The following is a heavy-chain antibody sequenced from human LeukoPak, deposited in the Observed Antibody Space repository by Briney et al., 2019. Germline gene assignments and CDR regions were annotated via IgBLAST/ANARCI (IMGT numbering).Heavy chain of an antibody. CDR1: GFTFSSYA. V-gene: IGHV3-23*01. D-gene: IGHD1-1*01. CDR2: ISGSGGST. CDR3: AKSRSGSANWALQVFDN. J-gene: IGHJ4*02. Sequence: GGSLRLSCAASGFTFSSYAMSWVRQAPGKGLEWVSAISGSGGSTYYADSVKGRFTISRDNSKNTLYLQMNSLRAEDTAVYFCAKSRSGSANWALQVFDNWGQGALVTVSS.